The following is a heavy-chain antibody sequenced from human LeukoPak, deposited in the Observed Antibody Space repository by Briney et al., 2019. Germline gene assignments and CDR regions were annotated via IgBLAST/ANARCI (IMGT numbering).Heavy chain of an antibody. CDR1: GYNFTNYW. CDR2: IYPGDSDT. J-gene: IGHJ6*03. Sequence: GESLKISCKGSGYNFTNYWIGWVRQMPGKGLEWMGIIYPGDSDTRYSPSFQGQVTISADKSISTAYLQWSSLKASDTAMYYCARVKMGATRDYYYYMDVWGKGTTVTISS. V-gene: IGHV5-51*01. D-gene: IGHD1-26*01. CDR3: ARVKMGATRDYYYYMDV.